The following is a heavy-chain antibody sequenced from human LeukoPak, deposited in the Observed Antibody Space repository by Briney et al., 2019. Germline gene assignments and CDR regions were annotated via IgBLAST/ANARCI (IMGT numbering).Heavy chain of an antibody. CDR1: GFTFSRYG. D-gene: IGHD1-7*01. Sequence: GGSLRLSCAASGFTFSRYGMHWVRQAPGKGLEWVAVIWYDESNSYYEDSVKGRFTISRDNSKKTLYLQMNSLRAEDTAVYYCAKSFLELETYDYYMDVWGEGTTVTVSS. J-gene: IGHJ6*03. CDR3: AKSFLELETYDYYMDV. CDR2: IWYDESNS. V-gene: IGHV3-33*06.